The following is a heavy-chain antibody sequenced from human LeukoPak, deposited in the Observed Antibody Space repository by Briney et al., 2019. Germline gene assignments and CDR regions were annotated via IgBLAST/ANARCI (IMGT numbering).Heavy chain of an antibody. CDR1: GFTFSDYY. V-gene: IGHV3-11*01. D-gene: IGHD3-10*01. CDR3: ARSSPRGYYGSGSYSGYYFDY. CDR2: ISSSGSTI. Sequence: KSGGSLRLSCAASGFTFSDYYMSWIRQAPGKGLEWVSYISSSGSTIYYADSVKGRFTISRDNAKNSLYLQMNSLRAEDTAVYYCARSSPRGYYGSGSYSGYYFDYWGRGTLVTVSS. J-gene: IGHJ4*02.